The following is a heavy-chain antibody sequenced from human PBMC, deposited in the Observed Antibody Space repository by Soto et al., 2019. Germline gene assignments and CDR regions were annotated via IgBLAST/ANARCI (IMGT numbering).Heavy chain of an antibody. CDR2: ISTYDDKT. D-gene: IGHD2-15*01. V-gene: IGHV1-18*01. CDR1: VYSFRTHG. Sequence: QVQLVQSGAEVKTPGASVKVSCRASVYSFRTHGISWVRQAPGQGLEWMGWISTYDDKTNFPQKFQGRITMTTDTSRSTAYMELRSLRSDDTAVYFCARDLGYCNSSGCFRNWFDPWGQGTLVTVSS. CDR3: ARDLGYCNSSGCFRNWFDP. J-gene: IGHJ5*02.